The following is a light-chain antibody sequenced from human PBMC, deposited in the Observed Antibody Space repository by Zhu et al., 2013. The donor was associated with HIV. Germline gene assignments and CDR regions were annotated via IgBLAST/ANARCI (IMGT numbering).Light chain of an antibody. CDR1: SSNIGAGYD. J-gene: IGLJ1*01. Sequence: QSVLTQPPSVSGAPGQRVTISCTGSSSNIGAGYDVHWYQQLPGTAPKLLIYGNSNRPSGVPDRFSGSKSGTSASLAITGLQAGDEADYYCQSYDSSLSVNVFGTGTKVTVL. CDR2: GNS. CDR3: QSYDSSLSVNV. V-gene: IGLV1-40*01.